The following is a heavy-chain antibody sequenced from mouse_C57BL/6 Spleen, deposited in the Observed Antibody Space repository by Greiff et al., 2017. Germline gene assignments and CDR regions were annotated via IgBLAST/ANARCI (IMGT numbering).Heavy chain of an antibody. D-gene: IGHD3-2*02. CDR3: TRPQLRLPAWFAY. CDR1: GYTFTDYE. V-gene: IGHV1-15*01. CDR2: IDPETGGT. Sequence: QVQLQQSGAELVRPGASVTLSCKASGYTFTDYEMHWVKQTPVHGLEWIGAIDPETGGTAYNQKFKGKAILTADKSSSTAYMELRSLTSEDSAVYYCTRPQLRLPAWFAYWGQGTLVTVSA. J-gene: IGHJ3*01.